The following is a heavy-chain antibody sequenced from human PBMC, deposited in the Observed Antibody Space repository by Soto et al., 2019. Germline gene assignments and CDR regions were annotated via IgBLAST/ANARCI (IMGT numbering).Heavy chain of an antibody. CDR3: ADHYHDGSARGAFDI. Sequence: PGGSLRLSCAASGFTFSSYSMNWVRQAPGKGLEWVSFISTDSRDTYYAGSVKGRFTISRDNSKSTLYLQMNSLRAEDTAMYYCADHYHDGSARGAFDIWGQGTMVTVSS. CDR1: GFTFSSYS. J-gene: IGHJ3*02. CDR2: ISTDSRDT. D-gene: IGHD3-22*01. V-gene: IGHV3-21*04.